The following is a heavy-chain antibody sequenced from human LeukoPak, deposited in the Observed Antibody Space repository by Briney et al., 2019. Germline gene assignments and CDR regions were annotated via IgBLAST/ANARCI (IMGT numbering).Heavy chain of an antibody. J-gene: IGHJ4*01. CDR3: ARALSNLRLYYFDY. CDR2: INPNSGGT. Sequence: ASVTVSFKASVYIFIDYYIHWVRQAPGQGREWMGWINPNSGGTNHAQKFQGRVTMTRDTSISTACMELSRLNSDDTAVYYCARALSNLRLYYFDYWGQGTLVTVSS. V-gene: IGHV1-2*02. CDR1: VYIFIDYY. D-gene: IGHD4-11*01.